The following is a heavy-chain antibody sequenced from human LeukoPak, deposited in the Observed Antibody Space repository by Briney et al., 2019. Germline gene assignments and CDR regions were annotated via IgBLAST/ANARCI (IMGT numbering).Heavy chain of an antibody. J-gene: IGHJ4*02. CDR3: AKGRTSGWYYFDY. Sequence: GGSLRLSCAASGFTFTKYWMSWVRQAPGKGLEWVAFIRYDGSNKYYADSVKGRFTISRDNSKNTLYLQMNSLRAEDTAVYYCAKGRTSGWYYFDYWGQGTLVTVSS. V-gene: IGHV3-30*02. CDR1: GFTFTKYW. CDR2: IRYDGSNK. D-gene: IGHD6-19*01.